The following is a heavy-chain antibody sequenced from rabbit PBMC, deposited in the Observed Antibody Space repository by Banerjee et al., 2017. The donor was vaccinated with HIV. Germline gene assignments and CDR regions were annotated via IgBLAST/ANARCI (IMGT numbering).Heavy chain of an antibody. CDR1: GFSFSNKCV. Sequence: QSLEESGGDLVQPEGSLTLTCKASGFSFSNKCVMCWVRQAPGKGLEWIACINTSSGNTVYATWAKGRFTISKTSSTTVTLQMTSLTAADTATYFCARELVVVLMGLGYYGMDLWGQGTLVTVS. CDR3: ARELVVVLMGLGYYGMDL. D-gene: IGHD8-1*01. V-gene: IGHV1S40*01. J-gene: IGHJ6*01. CDR2: INTSSGNT.